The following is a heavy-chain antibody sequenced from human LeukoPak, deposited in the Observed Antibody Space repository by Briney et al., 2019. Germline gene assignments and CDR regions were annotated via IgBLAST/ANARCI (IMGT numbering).Heavy chain of an antibody. CDR1: GFTFSSYW. Sequence: GGSLRLSCAASGFTFSSYWMSWVRQAPGKGLEWVANIKQDGSEKYYVDSVKGRFTISRDNAKNSLYLQMNSLRAEDTALYYCAKDIGACSGGSCYSPGGGSDIWGQGTMVTVSS. D-gene: IGHD2-15*01. J-gene: IGHJ3*02. CDR3: AKDIGACSGGSCYSPGGGSDI. V-gene: IGHV3-7*03. CDR2: IKQDGSEK.